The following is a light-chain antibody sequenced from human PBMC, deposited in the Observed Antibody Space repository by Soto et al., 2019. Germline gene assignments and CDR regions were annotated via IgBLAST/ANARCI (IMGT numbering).Light chain of an antibody. V-gene: IGKV3-15*01. CDR2: AAS. J-gene: IGKJ1*01. Sequence: IMLTQSPVTLSSSPGERATLSCRASQSVRNNYLAWYQQTPGQTPRLLIYAASTRATGIPARFSGSGSGTEFTLTISSLQSEDFAVYYRQQYNNWPWTFGQGTKVDIK. CDR1: QSVRNN. CDR3: QQYNNWPWT.